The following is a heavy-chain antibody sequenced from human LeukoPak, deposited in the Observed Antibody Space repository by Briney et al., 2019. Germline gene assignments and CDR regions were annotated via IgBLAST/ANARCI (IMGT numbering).Heavy chain of an antibody. CDR3: GRDPYYDSLDY. D-gene: IGHD3-22*01. CDR1: GFTFSSYG. Sequence: GGSLRLSCAASGFTFSSYGMHWVRQAPGKGLEWVANIKDDGGEEYYVDSVKGRFTISRDNTKNLLYLQMNSLRAEDTAMYYCGRDPYYDSLDYWGRGTLVTVSS. CDR2: IKDDGGEE. J-gene: IGHJ4*02. V-gene: IGHV3-7*01.